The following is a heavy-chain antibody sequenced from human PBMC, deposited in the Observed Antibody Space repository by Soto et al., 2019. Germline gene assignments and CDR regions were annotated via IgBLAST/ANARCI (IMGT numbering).Heavy chain of an antibody. J-gene: IGHJ5*02. V-gene: IGHV1-69*13. Sequence: GASVKVSCKASGCTFSNSAIYWVRQAPGQGLVWMGGFNPIFGAPYYAQTFQGRATITADESTGTVYMDLSSLRSEDTAVYYCAVGNSTTYNWFDPWGQGTLVTVSS. D-gene: IGHD1-7*01. CDR3: AVGNSTTYNWFDP. CDR2: FNPIFGAP. CDR1: GCTFSNSA.